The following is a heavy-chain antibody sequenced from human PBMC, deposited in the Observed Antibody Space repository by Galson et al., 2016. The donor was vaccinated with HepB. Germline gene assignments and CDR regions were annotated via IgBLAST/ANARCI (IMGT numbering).Heavy chain of an antibody. CDR2: ISFDGSNN. Sequence: SLRLSCAASGFTFSSYAMHWVRQAPGKGLEWVAVISFDGSNNFYADSVKGRFTISRDNSKNTLYLQMNSLRAEDTAVYYCARDDDYVWGTYRYTRTVPQYHFDYWGQGTLVTVSS. CDR3: ARDDDYVWGTYRYTRTVPQYHFDY. CDR1: GFTFSSYA. D-gene: IGHD3-16*02. V-gene: IGHV3-30-3*01. J-gene: IGHJ4*02.